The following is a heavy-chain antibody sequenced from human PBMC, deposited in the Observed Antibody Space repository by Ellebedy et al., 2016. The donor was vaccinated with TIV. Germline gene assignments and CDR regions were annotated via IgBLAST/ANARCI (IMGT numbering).Heavy chain of an antibody. CDR3: ARLPTARIPAAGGVAWFGP. J-gene: IGHJ5*02. CDR2: IAGGSYSYVA. CDR1: GFTFTSHS. Sequence: PGGSLRLSCIVSGFTFTSHSMTWVRQTPGKGLEWISVIAGGSYSYVAYYADAVKGRFTVSRDDSPNPLYPHMNSVTVDDMGVYYCARLPTARIPAAGGVAWFGPWGQGALVTVSP. V-gene: IGHV3-23*01. D-gene: IGHD6-13*01.